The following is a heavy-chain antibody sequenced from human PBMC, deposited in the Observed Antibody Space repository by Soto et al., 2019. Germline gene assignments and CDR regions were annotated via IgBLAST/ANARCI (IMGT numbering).Heavy chain of an antibody. Sequence: EVQLVESGGGLVQPGGSLRLSCAASGFTFNDYWMSWVRQAPGKGLEWVATIKQDGSEEYYVRSVKGRFTISRDNAKNSLDLQMNSLGAEDTAVYYCARYPKPYDSSAYYYYWGQGTLVTVSS. CDR1: GFTFNDYW. J-gene: IGHJ4*02. V-gene: IGHV3-7*01. D-gene: IGHD3-22*01. CDR2: IKQDGSEE. CDR3: ARYPKPYDSSAYYYY.